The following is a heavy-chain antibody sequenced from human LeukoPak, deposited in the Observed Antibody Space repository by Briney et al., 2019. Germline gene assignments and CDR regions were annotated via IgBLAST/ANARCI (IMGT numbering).Heavy chain of an antibody. Sequence: PGGSLRLFCAASGFTFSSKALSGVGQAPGRGLEGVSPISGSGVSTYYADSVKGRFTISRDNSKNTLYLQMNSLRAEDTAVYYCAKDWEQWLVQGFDYWGQGTLVTVSS. J-gene: IGHJ4*02. CDR1: GFTFSSKA. CDR2: ISGSGVST. V-gene: IGHV3-23*01. CDR3: AKDWEQWLVQGFDY. D-gene: IGHD6-19*01.